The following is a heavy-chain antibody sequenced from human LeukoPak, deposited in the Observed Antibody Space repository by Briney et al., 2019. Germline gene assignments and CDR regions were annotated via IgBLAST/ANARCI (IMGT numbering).Heavy chain of an antibody. CDR2: INHSGST. J-gene: IGHJ4*02. V-gene: IGHV4-61*10. CDR3: TRVAGRYSNYVFPGPKYFDY. Sequence: SETLSLTCTVSGDSISSGSYYWNWIRQPAGKGLEWIGEINHSGSTNYNPSLKSRVTISVDTSKNQFSLKLSSVTAADTAVYYCTRVAGRYSNYVFPGPKYFDYWGQGTLVTVSS. D-gene: IGHD4-11*01. CDR1: GDSISSGSYY.